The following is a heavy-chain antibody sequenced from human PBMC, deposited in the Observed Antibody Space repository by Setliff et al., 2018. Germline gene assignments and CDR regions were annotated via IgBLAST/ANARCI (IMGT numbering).Heavy chain of an antibody. CDR2: IIPILGTA. Sequence: SVKVSCKASGGTFSSYAISWVRQAPGQGLEWMGGIIPILGTANYAQKFQGRVTITADESTSTAYMELSSLRSEDTAVYYCARDNWIFGVELPHYYYMDVWGKGTTVTVSS. V-gene: IGHV1-69*13. CDR1: GGTFSSYA. J-gene: IGHJ6*03. CDR3: ARDNWIFGVELPHYYYMDV. D-gene: IGHD3-3*01.